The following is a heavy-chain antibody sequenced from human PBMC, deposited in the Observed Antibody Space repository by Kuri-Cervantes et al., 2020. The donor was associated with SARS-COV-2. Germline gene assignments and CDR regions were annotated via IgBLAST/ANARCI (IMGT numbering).Heavy chain of an antibody. D-gene: IGHD1-26*01. Sequence: GESLKISCVASGFTFSSNSMNWVRQAPGEGLEWVSYISGSGFSIYYADSLKGRFTISRDNAKNSLYLQMNSLTAEDTAVYYCARGGRYYFDYWGQGSLVTVSS. CDR2: ISGSGFSI. V-gene: IGHV3-48*01. CDR1: GFTFSSNS. J-gene: IGHJ4*02. CDR3: ARGGRYYFDY.